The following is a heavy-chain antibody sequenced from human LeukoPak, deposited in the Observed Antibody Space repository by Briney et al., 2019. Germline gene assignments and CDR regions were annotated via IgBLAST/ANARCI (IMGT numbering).Heavy chain of an antibody. V-gene: IGHV3-13*01. D-gene: IGHD2-21*01. CDR3: VRGGIRVPGIDAFGI. CDR2: IGIADDT. J-gene: IGHJ3*02. Sequence: GGSLRLSCAASGFTYSNYDMHWVRQGPGGGLEWVSAIGIADDTHYADSVKGRFTISRENARNSLYLQTNSLRDGDTAVYYCVRGGIRVPGIDAFGIWGQGTVVTVSS. CDR1: GFTYSNYD.